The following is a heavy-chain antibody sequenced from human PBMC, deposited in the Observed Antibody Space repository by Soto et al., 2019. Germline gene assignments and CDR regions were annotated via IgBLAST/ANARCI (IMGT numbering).Heavy chain of an antibody. D-gene: IGHD3-3*01. Sequence: QVQLQESGPGLVKPSQTLSLTCTVSGGSISSGDYYWSWIRQHPGKGLEWIGYIYYSGSTYYNPSLKSRVTRSVDTSKNQFSLKLSSVTAADTAVYYCARWWSGSRLGFDPWGQGTLVTVSS. CDR3: ARWWSGSRLGFDP. V-gene: IGHV4-31*03. CDR1: GGSISSGDYY. J-gene: IGHJ5*02. CDR2: IYYSGST.